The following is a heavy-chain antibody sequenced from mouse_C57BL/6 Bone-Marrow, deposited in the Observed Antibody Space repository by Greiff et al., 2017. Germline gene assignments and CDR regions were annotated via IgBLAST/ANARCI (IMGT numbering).Heavy chain of an antibody. CDR1: GYTFTDYY. D-gene: IGHD1-1*01. V-gene: IGHV1-76*01. Sequence: QVQLQQSGAELVRPGASVKLSCKASGYTFTDYYINWVKQRPGQGLEWIARIYPGSGNTYYNEKFKGKATLTAEKSSSTAYMQLSSLTSDDSAVYFCARSFYYYGSSLAWFAYWGQGTLVTVSA. CDR3: ARSFYYYGSSLAWFAY. CDR2: IYPGSGNT. J-gene: IGHJ3*01.